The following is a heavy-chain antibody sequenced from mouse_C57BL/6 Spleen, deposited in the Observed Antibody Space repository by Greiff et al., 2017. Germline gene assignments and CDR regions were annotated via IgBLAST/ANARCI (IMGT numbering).Heavy chain of an antibody. CDR1: GYTFTDYE. CDR3: TRLANWDVGSVDD. Sequence: QVQLKESGAELVRPGASVTLSCKASGYTFTDYEMHWVKQTPVHGLEWIGAIDPETGGTAYNQKFKGKAILTADKSSSTAYMELRSLTSEDSAVYYCTRLANWDVGSVDDWGQGTTLTVSS. V-gene: IGHV1-15*01. D-gene: IGHD4-1*01. J-gene: IGHJ2*01. CDR2: IDPETGGT.